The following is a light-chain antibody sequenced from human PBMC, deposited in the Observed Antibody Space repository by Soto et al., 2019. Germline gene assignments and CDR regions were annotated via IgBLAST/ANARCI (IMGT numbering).Light chain of an antibody. CDR3: CSYAGSSTWV. CDR1: RTDVESYNL. J-gene: IGLJ3*02. V-gene: IGLV2-23*02. Sequence: QPVLTQPASVSGSPGQSITISCTGTRTDVESYNLVSWYQQHPGKAPKLMIYGVTKRPSGVSIRFSGSKSGNTASLTISGLQAEDEADYYCCSYAGSSTWVFGGGTKLTVL. CDR2: GVT.